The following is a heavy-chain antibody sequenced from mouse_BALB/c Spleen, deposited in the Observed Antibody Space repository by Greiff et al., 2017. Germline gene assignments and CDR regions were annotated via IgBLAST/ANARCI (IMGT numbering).Heavy chain of an antibody. CDR2: ISSGSSTI. J-gene: IGHJ4*01. V-gene: IGHV5-17*02. CDR1: GFTFSSFG. CDR3: AAGSSYVGYAMDY. Sequence: EVMLVESGGGLVQPGGSRKLSCAASGFTFSSFGMHWVRQAPEKGLEWVAYISSGSSTIYYADTVKGRFTISRDNPKNTLFLQMTSLRSEDTAMYYCAAGSSYVGYAMDYWGQGTSVTVSS. D-gene: IGHD1-1*01.